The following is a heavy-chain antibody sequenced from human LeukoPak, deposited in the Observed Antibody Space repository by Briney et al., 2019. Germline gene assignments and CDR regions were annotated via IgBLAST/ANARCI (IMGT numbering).Heavy chain of an antibody. CDR1: RGSISSGDYS. CDR2: IYTSGST. CDR3: ARAPQATVTSYSYYYMDV. J-gene: IGHJ6*03. D-gene: IGHD4-11*01. V-gene: IGHV4-61*02. Sequence: TSETLSLTCTVSRGSISSGDYSGSWIRQPAGKGLEWIGRIYTSGSTNYNPSLKSRVTISVDTSKNQFSLNLSSVTAADTAVYYCARAPQATVTSYSYYYMDVWGKGTTVTVSS.